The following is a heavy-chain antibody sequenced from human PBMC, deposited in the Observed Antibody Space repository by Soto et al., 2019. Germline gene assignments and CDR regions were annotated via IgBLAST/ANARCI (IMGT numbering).Heavy chain of an antibody. CDR2: ISSGTSTI. J-gene: IGHJ6*02. CDR3: ARGGYSYGYGMDV. CDR1: GFTSSRYS. V-gene: IGHV3-48*02. D-gene: IGHD5-18*01. Sequence: EVPLVESGGGLVQPGGSLRLSCAASGFTSSRYSMNWVRQAPGKGLQWVSYISSGTSTIYYADSVKGRFTISRDSATNSLYLQMNSLRDEETAVYYCARGGYSYGYGMDVWGQGTTVTVSS.